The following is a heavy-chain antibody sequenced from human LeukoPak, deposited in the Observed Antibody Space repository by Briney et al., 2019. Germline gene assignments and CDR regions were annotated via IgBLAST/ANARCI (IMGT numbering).Heavy chain of an antibody. CDR2: ISHSGNT. D-gene: IGHD1-1*01. CDR3: ARVNAPVATFDY. V-gene: IGHV4-38-2*02. J-gene: IGHJ4*02. CDR1: GYSISSTYY. Sequence: PSETLSLTCTVSGYSISSTYYGAWIRQPPGKGLEWTATISHSGNTYYTPSLESRLTISLDTSKRHFSLRLSSVTAADTALYYCARVNAPVATFDYWGLGTLVAVSS.